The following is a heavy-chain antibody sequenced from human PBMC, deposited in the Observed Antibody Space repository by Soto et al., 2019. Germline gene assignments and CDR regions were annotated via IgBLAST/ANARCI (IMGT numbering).Heavy chain of an antibody. V-gene: IGHV1-2*04. Sequence: ASVKVSCKASGYTFTGYYMHWVRQAPGQGLEWMGWINPNSGGTNYAQKFQGWITMTRDTSISTAYMELSRLRSDDTAVYYCARARRWLQLQAFDIWGQGTMLTVSS. CDR1: GYTFTGYY. CDR3: ARARRWLQLQAFDI. J-gene: IGHJ3*02. D-gene: IGHD5-12*01. CDR2: INPNSGGT.